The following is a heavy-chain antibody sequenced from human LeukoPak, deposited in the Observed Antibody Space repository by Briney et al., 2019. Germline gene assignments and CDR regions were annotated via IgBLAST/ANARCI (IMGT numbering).Heavy chain of an antibody. CDR3: ARGRETYYYYYMDV. Sequence: ASVKVSCKASGYTFKNYGISWVRLAPGVGLEWLGWITPFNGNRIYAWKFQDRVTMNTDTSTNTADLELRGLTSDDTAIYYCARGRETYYYYYMDVWGKGTTVTVSS. V-gene: IGHV1-18*01. CDR2: ITPFNGNR. J-gene: IGHJ6*03. CDR1: GYTFKNYG. D-gene: IGHD1-26*01.